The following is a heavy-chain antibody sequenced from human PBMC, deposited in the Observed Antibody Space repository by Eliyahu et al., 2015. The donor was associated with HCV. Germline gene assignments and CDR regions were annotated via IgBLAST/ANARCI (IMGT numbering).Heavy chain of an antibody. V-gene: IGHV1-69*04. D-gene: IGHD1-26*01. Sequence: QVQLVQSGAXVXKPGSXVKVSCKASXXTFSSYAISWVRQAPGQGLEWMGRIIPILGIANYAQKFXGRVTITADKSTSTAYMELSSLRSEDTAVYYCASGVGATPFDYWGQGTLVTVSS. J-gene: IGHJ4*02. CDR2: IIPILGIA. CDR3: ASGVGATPFDY. CDR1: XXTFSSYA.